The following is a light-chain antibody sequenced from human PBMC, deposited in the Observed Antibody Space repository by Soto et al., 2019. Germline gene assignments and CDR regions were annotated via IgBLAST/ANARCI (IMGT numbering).Light chain of an antibody. Sequence: EILLPQSPGTLSLSPGERATLPCRASQSVISNQLTWYQQKPGQAPRLLIYGTFNRPTGIPDRFSGSGSGTDFPLTISRLEPEDFAVYYCQQYSSSPYTFGQGTKLDIK. V-gene: IGKV3-20*01. J-gene: IGKJ2*01. CDR3: QQYSSSPYT. CDR1: QSVISNQ. CDR2: GTF.